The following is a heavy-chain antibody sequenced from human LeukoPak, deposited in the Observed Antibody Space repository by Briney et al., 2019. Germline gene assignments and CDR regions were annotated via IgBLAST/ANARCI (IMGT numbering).Heavy chain of an antibody. V-gene: IGHV3-23*01. J-gene: IGHJ4*02. CDR1: GFTFSSYA. CDR2: ISGSGGST. D-gene: IGHD2-21*02. Sequence: GGSLRLSCAASGFTFSSYAMSWVRQAPGKGLEWVSAISGSGGSTYYADSVKGRFAISRDNSKKALYLQMNSLSAEDTAVYYCARDLVTAALDYWGQGTLVTVSS. CDR3: ARDLVTAALDY.